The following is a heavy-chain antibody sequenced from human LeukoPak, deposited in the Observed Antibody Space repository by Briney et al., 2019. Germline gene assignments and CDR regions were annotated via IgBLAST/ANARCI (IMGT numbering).Heavy chain of an antibody. Sequence: ASVKVSCKASGYTFTSYGISWVRQAPGQGLEWMGWISAYNGNTNYAQKLQGRVTMTTDTSTSTAYMELRSLRSDDTAVYYCARVRSGYDKLYYYYYYMDVWGKGTTVTVSS. CDR2: ISAYNGNT. CDR1: GYTFTSYG. J-gene: IGHJ6*03. V-gene: IGHV1-18*01. CDR3: ARVRSGYDKLYYYYYYMDV. D-gene: IGHD5-12*01.